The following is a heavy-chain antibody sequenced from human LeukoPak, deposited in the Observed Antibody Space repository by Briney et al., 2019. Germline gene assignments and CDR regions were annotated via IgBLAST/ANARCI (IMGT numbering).Heavy chain of an antibody. Sequence: SSETLSLTCTVSGGSISSSSYYWGWIRQPPGKGLEWIGSIYYSGSTYYNPSLKSRVTISVDTSKNQFSLKLSSVTAADTAVYYCARDKRLLEWLPNFDYWGQGTLVTVSP. D-gene: IGHD3-3*01. CDR3: ARDKRLLEWLPNFDY. CDR2: IYYSGST. CDR1: GGSISSSSYY. V-gene: IGHV4-39*07. J-gene: IGHJ4*02.